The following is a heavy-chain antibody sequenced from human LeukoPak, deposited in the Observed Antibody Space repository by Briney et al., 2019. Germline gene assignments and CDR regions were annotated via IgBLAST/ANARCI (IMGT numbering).Heavy chain of an antibody. D-gene: IGHD3-9*01. Sequence: GESLKISCKGSGYSFTFYWIGWVRQMPGKGLEWMGIIYPGDSDTRYSPSFQGQVTISADRSISTAYLQWSSLKASDTAMYYCARGEYYDILTGYFEDWGQGTLVTVSS. V-gene: IGHV5-51*01. CDR3: ARGEYYDILTGYFED. J-gene: IGHJ4*02. CDR2: IYPGDSDT. CDR1: GYSFTFYW.